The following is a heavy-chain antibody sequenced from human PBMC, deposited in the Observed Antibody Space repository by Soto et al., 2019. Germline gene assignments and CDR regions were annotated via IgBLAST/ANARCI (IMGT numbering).Heavy chain of an antibody. Sequence: SVKVSCKASGYTFTYRHLHWVRQAPGQALEWMGWITPFNGNTNYAQKFQDRVTITRDRSMSTAYMELSSLRSEDTAMYYCASGDSSGYYPPTDYYYYGMDVWGQGTTVTVSS. CDR3: ASGDSSGYYPPTDYYYYGMDV. V-gene: IGHV1-45*02. D-gene: IGHD3-22*01. CDR1: GYTFTYRH. CDR2: ITPFNGNT. J-gene: IGHJ6*02.